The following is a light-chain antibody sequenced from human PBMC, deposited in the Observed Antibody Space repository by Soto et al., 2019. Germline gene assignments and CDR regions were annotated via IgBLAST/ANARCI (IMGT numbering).Light chain of an antibody. CDR2: EVS. Sequence: QSVLTQPPSASGSPGQSVTISCTGTSSDVAAYDFVSWYQQHPGKAPKLMIYEVSKRPSGVPDRFSGSKSGDTASLTVSGLQADDEADYYCSSYAGSNNFVFGTGTKVTVL. CDR1: SSDVAAYDF. J-gene: IGLJ1*01. V-gene: IGLV2-8*01. CDR3: SSYAGSNNFV.